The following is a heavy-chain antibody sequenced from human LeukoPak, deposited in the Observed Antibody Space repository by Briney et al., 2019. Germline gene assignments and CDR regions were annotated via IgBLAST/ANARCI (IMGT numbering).Heavy chain of an antibody. CDR1: GYTFTGYY. CDR3: ARPIWFGELDDY. V-gene: IGHV1-2*06. Sequence: ASVKVSCKASGYTFTGYYMHWVRQAPGQGLEWMGRINPNSGGTNYAQKFQGGVTMTRDTSISTAYMELSRLRSDDTAVYYCARPIWFGELDDYWGQGTLVTVSS. J-gene: IGHJ4*02. CDR2: INPNSGGT. D-gene: IGHD3-10*01.